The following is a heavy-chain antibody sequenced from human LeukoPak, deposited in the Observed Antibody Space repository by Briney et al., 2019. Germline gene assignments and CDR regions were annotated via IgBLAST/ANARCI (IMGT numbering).Heavy chain of an antibody. J-gene: IGHJ3*02. Sequence: SETLSLTCTVSGGSISSSSYYWGWIRQPPGKGLEWIGSIYYSGSTYYNPFLKSRVTISVDTSKNQFSLKLSSVTAADTAVYYCARQDSSSWYGEYAFDIWGQGTMVTVSS. V-gene: IGHV4-39*01. CDR2: IYYSGST. CDR3: ARQDSSSWYGEYAFDI. D-gene: IGHD6-13*01. CDR1: GGSISSSSYY.